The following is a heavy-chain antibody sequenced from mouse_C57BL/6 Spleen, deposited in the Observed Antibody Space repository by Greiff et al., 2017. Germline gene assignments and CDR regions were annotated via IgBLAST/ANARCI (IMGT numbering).Heavy chain of an antibody. CDR3: ARKADYYGSSFYWYFDV. CDR1: GFTFSDYG. CDR2: ISSGSSTI. D-gene: IGHD1-1*01. J-gene: IGHJ1*03. V-gene: IGHV5-17*01. Sequence: EVKLVESGGGLVKPGGSLKLSCAASGFTFSDYGMHWVRQAPEKGLEWVAYISSGSSTIYYADTVKGRFTISSDNAKNTLFLQMTSLRSEDTAMYYCARKADYYGSSFYWYFDVWGTGTTVTVSS.